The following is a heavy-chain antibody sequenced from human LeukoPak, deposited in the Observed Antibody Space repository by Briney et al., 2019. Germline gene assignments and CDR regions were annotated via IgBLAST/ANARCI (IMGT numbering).Heavy chain of an antibody. CDR3: ARGAPSDSSGYRDPSFDY. V-gene: IGHV4-59*01. D-gene: IGHD3-22*01. J-gene: IGHJ4*02. Sequence: SETLYLTCTVSGGSLSTYYWTWVRQPPGEGLEWIGYIYYSGSANYNPPLQSRVTISLDMSKNQFPLQLTSVNAADTAVYYCARGAPSDSSGYRDPSFDYWGQASLVSVRS. CDR1: GGSLSTYY. CDR2: IYYSGSA.